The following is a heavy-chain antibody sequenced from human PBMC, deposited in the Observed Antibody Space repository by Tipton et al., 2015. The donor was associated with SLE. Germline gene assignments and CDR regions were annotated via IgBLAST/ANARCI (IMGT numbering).Heavy chain of an antibody. CDR2: IYYSGIT. Sequence: TLSLTCTASGGSINNTSSYWGFIRLPPGKGLEWIGSIYYSGITQYNPSLKSRVTISVDTSKNQFSLRLNSVSAADTAVYYCAKWTRGFDYWGQGTLVTVSS. J-gene: IGHJ4*02. CDR1: GGSINNTSSY. V-gene: IGHV4-39*07. D-gene: IGHD2-8*01. CDR3: AKWTRGFDY.